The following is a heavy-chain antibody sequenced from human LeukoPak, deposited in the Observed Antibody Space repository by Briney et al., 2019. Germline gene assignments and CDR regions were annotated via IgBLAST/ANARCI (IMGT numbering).Heavy chain of an antibody. Sequence: KPGGSLRLSCAASGFTFSSYSMNWVRQAPGKGLEWVSSISSSSYIYYADSVKGRFTISRDNSKNTLYLQMNSLRAEDTAVYYCASSSDIYGSGSYFNSLGDVWGKGTTVSISS. V-gene: IGHV3-21*04. CDR3: ASSSDIYGSGSYFNSLGDV. J-gene: IGHJ6*04. CDR1: GFTFSSYS. CDR2: ISSSSYI. D-gene: IGHD3-10*01.